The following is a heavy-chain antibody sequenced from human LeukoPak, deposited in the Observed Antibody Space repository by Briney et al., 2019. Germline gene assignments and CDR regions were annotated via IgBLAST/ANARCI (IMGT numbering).Heavy chain of an antibody. J-gene: IGHJ3*02. D-gene: IGHD4-17*01. CDR2: FDPEDGET. V-gene: IGHV1-24*01. CDR3: ATDTYGDTRGGAFDI. CDR1: GYTLTELS. Sequence: GASVKVSCKVSGYTLTELSMHWVRQAPGRGLEWMGGFDPEDGETIYAQKFQGRVTMTEDTSTDTAYMELSSLRSEDTAVYYCATDTYGDTRGGAFDIWGQGTMVTVSS.